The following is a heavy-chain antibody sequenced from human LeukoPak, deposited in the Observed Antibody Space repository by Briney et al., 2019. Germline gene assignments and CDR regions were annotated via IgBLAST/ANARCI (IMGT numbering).Heavy chain of an antibody. D-gene: IGHD5-18*01. CDR1: AVAFSSYS. V-gene: IGHV3-21*01. CDR2: ISTSSSYI. J-gene: IGHJ4*02. Sequence: PGGSLRLSCAASAVAFSSYSMNWVRQAPGKGLEWVSSISTSSSYIYYADSVKGRFTISRDNANDSLYLQMHSLRAEDTAVYYCARATGGYNYGPFDYWGQGTLVTVSS. CDR3: ARATGGYNYGPFDY.